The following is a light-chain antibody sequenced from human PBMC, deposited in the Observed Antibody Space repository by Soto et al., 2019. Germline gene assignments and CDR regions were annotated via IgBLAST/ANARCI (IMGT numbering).Light chain of an antibody. CDR2: DVI. CDR1: SSDVGAYNY. J-gene: IGLJ1*01. CDR3: CSYTTSSTYV. Sequence: QSALTQPPSASGSPGQTVAISCTGTSSDVGAYNYVSWYQQHPGKAPKLMIYDVIERPSGVPARFSGSKSGNTASLTVSGLQPEDEADYYCCSYTTSSTYVFGTGTKLPS. V-gene: IGLV2-8*01.